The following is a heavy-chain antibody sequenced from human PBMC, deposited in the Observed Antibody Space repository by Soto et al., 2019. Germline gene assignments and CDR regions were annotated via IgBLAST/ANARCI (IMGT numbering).Heavy chain of an antibody. CDR1: GGTFSSYT. Sequence: SVKVSCNASGGTFSSYTISWVRQAPGQGLEWMGRIIPILGIANYAQKFQGRVTITADKSTSTAYMELSSLRSEDTAVYYCASSYYDSSGYYDGRSDAFDIWGQGTMVTVSS. D-gene: IGHD3-22*01. J-gene: IGHJ3*02. CDR3: ASSYYDSSGYYDGRSDAFDI. CDR2: IIPILGIA. V-gene: IGHV1-69*02.